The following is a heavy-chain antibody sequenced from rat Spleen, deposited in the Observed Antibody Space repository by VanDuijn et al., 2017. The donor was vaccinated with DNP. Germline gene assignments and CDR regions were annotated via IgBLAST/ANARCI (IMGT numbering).Heavy chain of an antibody. CDR2: IKTDGGGT. CDR1: GFTFNNYW. D-gene: IGHD1-2*01. V-gene: IGHV5-58*01. J-gene: IGHJ3*01. CDR3: AITTIYYYGNYIRYLPFAS. Sequence: EVQLVETGGALVQPGRSLKLSCVASGFTFNNYWMYWFRQAPGKGLEWVASIKTDGGGTYYPDSVKGRFTISRDNAKDTQYLQIDNLRSEDTANYDCAITTIYYYGNYIRYLPFASWGQGTLVTVSS.